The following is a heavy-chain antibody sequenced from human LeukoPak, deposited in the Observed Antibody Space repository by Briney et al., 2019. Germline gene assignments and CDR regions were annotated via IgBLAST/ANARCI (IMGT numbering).Heavy chain of an antibody. CDR1: GFTFNSYS. CDR3: ARVVRGVIDY. V-gene: IGHV3-21*06. Sequence: PGGSLRLSCAASGFTFNSYSMTWVRQAPGKGLEWVSSIPSNSRYIYYADSVKGRFTISRDNAKNSLFLQMTSLTAEDTAVYYCARVVRGVIDYWGQGTLVTVSS. J-gene: IGHJ4*02. CDR2: IPSNSRYI. D-gene: IGHD3-10*01.